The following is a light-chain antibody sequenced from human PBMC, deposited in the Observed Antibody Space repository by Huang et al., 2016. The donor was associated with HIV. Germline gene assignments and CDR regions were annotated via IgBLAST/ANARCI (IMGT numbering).Light chain of an antibody. CDR3: QQYDDWPPWT. CDR2: DAS. Sequence: EIVMTQSPATLSVSPGERAILSCRASQNISRLAWYQQKSGQSPRLLIYDASSRATGSPARFSGSGSGKEFTLTVSSLQSEDFALYYCQQYDDWPPWTFGPGTQVDIK. V-gene: IGKV3-15*01. CDR1: QNISR. J-gene: IGKJ1*01.